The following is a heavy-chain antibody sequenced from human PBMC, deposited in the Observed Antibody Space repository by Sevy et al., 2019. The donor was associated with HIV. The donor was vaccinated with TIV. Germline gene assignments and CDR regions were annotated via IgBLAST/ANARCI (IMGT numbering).Heavy chain of an antibody. Sequence: SETLSLTCTVSGGSISSGAYSWYWIRQPPGKGLEWLGNIYYGGSTYYNPSLNSRVTMSIDSPKNQFFLKLSSVTAADTAVYYCARDITGTKNWFDPWGQGTLVTVSS. CDR3: ARDITGTKNWFDP. V-gene: IGHV4-30-2*01. J-gene: IGHJ5*02. D-gene: IGHD1-20*01. CDR2: IYYGGST. CDR1: GGSISSGAYS.